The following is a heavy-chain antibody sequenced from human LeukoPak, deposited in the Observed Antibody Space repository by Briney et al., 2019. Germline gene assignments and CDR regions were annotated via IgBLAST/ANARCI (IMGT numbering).Heavy chain of an antibody. V-gene: IGHV3-11*01. D-gene: IGHD1-26*01. CDR2: ISSSGSTI. J-gene: IGHJ4*02. CDR3: ARESGSYLAHFDY. CDR1: GFTLSDYY. Sequence: GGSLSLSCAASGFTLSDYYMSWIRQAPGKGLEWVSYISSSGSTIYYADPVKGRFTISRDNAKNTLYLQMNSLRAEDTAVYYCARESGSYLAHFDYWGQGTLVTVSS.